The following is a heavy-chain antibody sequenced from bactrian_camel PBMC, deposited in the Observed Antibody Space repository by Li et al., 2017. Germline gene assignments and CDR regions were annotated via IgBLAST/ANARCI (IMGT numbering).Heavy chain of an antibody. CDR1: VYKSYY. D-gene: IGHD2*01. CDR2: IDTSGGT. Sequence: HVQLVESGGGSVQAGGSLKLSCVVSVYKSYYMAWFRQAPGNEREAVALIDTSGGTNYAYSVAGRFTISKDNAKNTLYLQMNSLKPEDTAMYYCAANFGPYCSGPYLARRANFLGQGTQVTVS. J-gene: IGHJ4*01. V-gene: IGHV3S53*01.